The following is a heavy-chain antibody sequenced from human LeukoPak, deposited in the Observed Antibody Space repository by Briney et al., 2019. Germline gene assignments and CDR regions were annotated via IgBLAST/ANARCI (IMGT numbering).Heavy chain of an antibody. Sequence: TSVKVSCKASGYTFSSYGINWVRQAPGQGLEWMGWISVINSGNTRYAQNFQGRLTMTADTSTTTAYMELRSLRSDDTAVYYCSREFPFCGADCFSGVFDIWGQGTMVTVS. CDR2: ISVINSGNT. J-gene: IGHJ3*02. V-gene: IGHV1-18*01. D-gene: IGHD2-21*02. CDR3: SREFPFCGADCFSGVFDI. CDR1: GYTFSSYG.